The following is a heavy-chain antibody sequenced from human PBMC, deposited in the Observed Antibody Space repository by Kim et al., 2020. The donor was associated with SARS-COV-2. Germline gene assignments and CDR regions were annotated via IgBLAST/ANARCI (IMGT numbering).Heavy chain of an antibody. CDR1: GFTFSSYW. CDR3: ARGRYYYYDSSGYYLDAFDI. CDR2: INSDASST. D-gene: IGHD3-22*01. J-gene: IGHJ3*02. Sequence: GGSLRLSCAASGFTFSSYWMHWVRQAPGKGLVWVSRINSDASSTSYADSVKGRFTISRDNAKNTLYLQMNSLRAEDTAVYYCARGRYYYYDSSGYYLDAFDIWGQGTMVTVSS. V-gene: IGHV3-74*01.